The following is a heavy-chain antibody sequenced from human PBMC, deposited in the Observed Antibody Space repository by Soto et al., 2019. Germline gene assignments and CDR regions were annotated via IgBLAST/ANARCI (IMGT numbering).Heavy chain of an antibody. CDR2: IYYSGST. Sequence: SETLSLTCTVSGGSISSYYWSWIRQPPGKGLEWIGYIYYSGSTNYNPSLKSRVTISVDTSKNQFSLKLSSVTAADTAVYYCARTDSSSYKRHYYYGMDVWGQVTTVTVSS. CDR3: ARTDSSSYKRHYYYGMDV. V-gene: IGHV4-59*01. J-gene: IGHJ6*02. D-gene: IGHD6-13*01. CDR1: GGSISSYY.